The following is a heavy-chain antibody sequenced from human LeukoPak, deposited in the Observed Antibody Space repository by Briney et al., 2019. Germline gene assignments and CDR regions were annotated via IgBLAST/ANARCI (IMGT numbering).Heavy chain of an antibody. CDR3: ARDLRGSGYDP. CDR1: GYNFTHFY. J-gene: IGHJ5*02. V-gene: IGHV1-2*02. CDR2: INLHRGAT. Sequence: ASVKVSCKASGYNFTHFYIHWVRQAPGQGPEWMGWINLHRGATDYAQKFRGRVTMTRDTSISLVYMELSRLKSNDTAVYYCARDLRGSGYDPWGQGTLVTVSS. D-gene: IGHD3-10*01.